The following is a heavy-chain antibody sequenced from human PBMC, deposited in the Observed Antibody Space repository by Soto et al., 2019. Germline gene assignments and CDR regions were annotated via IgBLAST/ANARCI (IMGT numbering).Heavy chain of an antibody. V-gene: IGHV4-59*13. Sequence: SETLSLTCTVSGDSINCYYWRWIRQPTRQRLEWIGYIYYSGSTNYNPSLTSRATISLDTSKSQFSLKLTSVTAADAAVYYCAGTSTTVYAMDVWGQGTTVTVSS. CDR2: IYYSGST. CDR1: GDSINCYY. J-gene: IGHJ6*02. D-gene: IGHD4-17*01. CDR3: AGTSTTVYAMDV.